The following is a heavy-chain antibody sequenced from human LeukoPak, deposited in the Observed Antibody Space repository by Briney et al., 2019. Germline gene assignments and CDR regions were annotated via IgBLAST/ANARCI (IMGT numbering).Heavy chain of an antibody. Sequence: SETLSLTCAVYGGSFSGYYWSWIRQPPGKGLEWIGEINHSGSTNYNPSLKSRVTISVDTSKNQFSLKLSSVTPEDTAVYYCARDVWCSGGSCMGGWLYAFDIWGQGTMVTVSS. J-gene: IGHJ3*02. D-gene: IGHD2-15*01. CDR1: GGSFSGYY. CDR2: INHSGST. CDR3: ARDVWCSGGSCMGGWLYAFDI. V-gene: IGHV4-34*01.